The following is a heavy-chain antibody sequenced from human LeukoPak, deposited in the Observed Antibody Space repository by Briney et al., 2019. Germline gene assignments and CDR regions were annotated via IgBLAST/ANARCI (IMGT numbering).Heavy chain of an antibody. D-gene: IGHD3-10*01. V-gene: IGHV4-38-2*02. J-gene: IGHJ4*02. Sequence: SETLSLTCTVSGYSISSGYYWGWIRPPPGKGLEWIGSIYHSGRTFYNPSLKSRVTISVDTSKNQFSLKLSSVTAADTAVYYCARVVLLGTMVRGFDYWGQGTLVTVSS. CDR2: IYHSGRT. CDR1: GYSISSGYY. CDR3: ARVVLLGTMVRGFDY.